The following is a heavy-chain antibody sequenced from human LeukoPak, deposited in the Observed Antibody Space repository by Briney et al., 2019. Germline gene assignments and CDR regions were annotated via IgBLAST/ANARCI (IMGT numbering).Heavy chain of an antibody. CDR1: GGSISSYY. D-gene: IGHD3-9*01. CDR2: IYTSGST. J-gene: IGHJ2*01. Sequence: SEPLSLTCTVSGGSISSYYWSWIRQPAGKGLEWIGRIYTSGSTNYNPSLKSRVTMSVDTSKNQFSLKLSSVTAADTAVYYCTRDWTPNYDILTGYYLTSGFFDLWGRGTLVTVSS. V-gene: IGHV4-4*07. CDR3: TRDWTPNYDILTGYYLTSGFFDL.